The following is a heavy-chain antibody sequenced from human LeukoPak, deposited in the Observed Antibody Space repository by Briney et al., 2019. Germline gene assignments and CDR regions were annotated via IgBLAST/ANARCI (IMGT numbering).Heavy chain of an antibody. Sequence: ASVKVSCKASGYTFTSYDINWVRQATGQGLEWMGIINPSGGSTSYAQKFQGRVTMTRDTSTSTVYMGLSSLRSEDTAVYYCARERGGEGALDIWGQGTTVTVSS. D-gene: IGHD3-10*01. CDR1: GYTFTSYD. V-gene: IGHV1-46*01. CDR3: ARERGGEGALDI. CDR2: INPSGGST. J-gene: IGHJ3*02.